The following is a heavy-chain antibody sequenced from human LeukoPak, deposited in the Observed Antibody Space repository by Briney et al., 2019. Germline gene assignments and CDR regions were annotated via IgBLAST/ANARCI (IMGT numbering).Heavy chain of an antibody. V-gene: IGHV3-21*01. CDR2: ISSSSGYI. D-gene: IGHD4-23*01. CDR1: GFTFSSYS. CDR3: ARDYGGNGFDY. Sequence: GGSLRLSCAASGFTFSSYSMNWVRQAPGKGLEWVSSISSSSGYIYYADSVKGRFTISRDNAKNSLYLQMNSLRAEDTAVYYCARDYGGNGFDYWGQGTLVTVSS. J-gene: IGHJ4*02.